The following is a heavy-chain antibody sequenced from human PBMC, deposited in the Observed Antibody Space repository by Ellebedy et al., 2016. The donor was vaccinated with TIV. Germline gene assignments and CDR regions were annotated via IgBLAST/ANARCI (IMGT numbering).Heavy chain of an antibody. CDR1: GFTFSSYW. CDR2: IKQDGSEK. J-gene: IGHJ6*02. D-gene: IGHD5-12*01. Sequence: PGGSLRLSCAASGFTFSSYWMSWVRQAPGKGLEWVANIKQDGSEKYYVDSVKGRFTISRDNAKNSLYLQMNSLRAEDTAVYYCARDGYLGYSGYALKYGMDVWGQGTTVTVSS. V-gene: IGHV3-7*01. CDR3: ARDGYLGYSGYALKYGMDV.